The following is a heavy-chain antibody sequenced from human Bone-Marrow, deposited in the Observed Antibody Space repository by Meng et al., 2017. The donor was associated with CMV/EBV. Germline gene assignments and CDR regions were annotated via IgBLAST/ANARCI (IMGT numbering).Heavy chain of an antibody. CDR2: ISGSGGST. CDR3: ARDIVVVPAAHFSYYYYYGMDV. J-gene: IGHJ6*02. Sequence: GESLKISCAASGFTFSSYAMSWVRQAPGKGLEWVSAISGSGGSTYYADSVKGRFTISRDNSKNTLYLQMNSLRAEDTAVYYCARDIVVVPAAHFSYYYYYGMDVWGQGTTVTFSS. V-gene: IGHV3-23*01. CDR1: GFTFSSYA. D-gene: IGHD2-2*01.